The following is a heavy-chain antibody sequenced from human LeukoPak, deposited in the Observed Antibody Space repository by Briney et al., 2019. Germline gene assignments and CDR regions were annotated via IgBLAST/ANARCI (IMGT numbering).Heavy chain of an antibody. V-gene: IGHV3-30*03. CDR2: ISYDGSNK. CDR1: GFTFSSYG. D-gene: IGHD5-24*01. CDR3: ARFHGGYNYDS. Sequence: PGGSLRLSCAASGFTFSSYGMHWVRQAPGKGLEWVAVISYDGSNKYYADSVKGRFTISRDNSKNTLYLQMNSLRAEDTAVYYCARFHGGYNYDSWGQGTLVTVSS. J-gene: IGHJ5*01.